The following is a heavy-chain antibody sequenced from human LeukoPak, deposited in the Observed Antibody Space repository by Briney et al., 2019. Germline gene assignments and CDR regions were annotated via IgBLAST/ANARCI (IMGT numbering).Heavy chain of an antibody. D-gene: IGHD5-24*01. CDR1: GDSVSSNSAA. J-gene: IGHJ6*02. Sequence: QSQTLSLTCAIPGDSVSSNSAAWNWIRQSPSRGLEWLGRTYYKSKWYNEYAVSVKSRISINPDTSKNQFSLQVNSVSPEDTAIYYCASSGKNGYPLTVWGQGTKVTVSS. CDR3: ASSGKNGYPLTV. CDR2: TYYKSKWYN. V-gene: IGHV6-1*01.